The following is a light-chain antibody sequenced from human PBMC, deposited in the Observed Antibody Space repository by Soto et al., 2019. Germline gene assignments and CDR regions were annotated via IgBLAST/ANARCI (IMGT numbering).Light chain of an antibody. CDR3: QQYSSWPIT. Sequence: EIVLTQSPATLSLSPGERATLSCGASQTISVTYLAWYQQKPGLAPRLLISDVSNRASGIPDRFSGSGSGTDFTLTISRLELEDFAVYYCQQYSSWPITFGQGTRLEIK. CDR1: QTISVTY. V-gene: IGKV3D-20*01. J-gene: IGKJ5*01. CDR2: DVS.